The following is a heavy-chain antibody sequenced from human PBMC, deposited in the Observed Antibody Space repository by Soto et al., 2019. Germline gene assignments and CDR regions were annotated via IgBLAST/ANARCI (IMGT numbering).Heavy chain of an antibody. CDR2: IYHSGST. D-gene: IGHD1-26*01. CDR3: ARGPHSPPTNWFDP. CDR1: GGSISSGGYS. V-gene: IGHV4-30-2*01. Sequence: PSETLSLTCAVSGGSISSGGYSWSWIRQPPGKGLEWIGYIYHSGSTYYNPSLKSRVTISVDRSKNQFSLKLSSVTAADTAVYYCARGPHSPPTNWFDPWGQGTLVTVSS. J-gene: IGHJ5*02.